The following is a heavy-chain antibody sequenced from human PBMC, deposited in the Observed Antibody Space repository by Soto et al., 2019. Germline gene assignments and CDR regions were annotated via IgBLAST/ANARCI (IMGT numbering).Heavy chain of an antibody. CDR3: ARMTTVDSSPYYMDV. V-gene: IGHV1-18*04. J-gene: IGHJ6*03. D-gene: IGHD4-4*01. CDR1: GYTFNTYG. CDR2: ISIHNGNT. Sequence: QAQLLQSGGELKKSGASVKVSCKASGYTFNTYGISWVRQAPGQGLEWMAWISIHNGNTNFAQKFQGRVTLTTDTSTRTANMELRSLRSDDTAVYYCARMTTVDSSPYYMDVWGKGTTVTVSS.